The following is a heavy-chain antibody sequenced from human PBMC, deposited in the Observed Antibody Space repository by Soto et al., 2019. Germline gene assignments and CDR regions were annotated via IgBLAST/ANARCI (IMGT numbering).Heavy chain of an antibody. CDR3: AADRYYYDSSGYYPGY. D-gene: IGHD3-22*01. J-gene: IGHJ4*02. V-gene: IGHV1-58*01. CDR2: IVVGSGNT. CDR1: GFTFTSSA. Sequence: SVKVSCKASGFTFTSSAVQCVRQARGQRLEWIGWIVVGSGNTNYAQKFQERVTITRDMSTSTAYMELSGLRSEDTAVYYCAADRYYYDSSGYYPGYWGQGTLVTVSS.